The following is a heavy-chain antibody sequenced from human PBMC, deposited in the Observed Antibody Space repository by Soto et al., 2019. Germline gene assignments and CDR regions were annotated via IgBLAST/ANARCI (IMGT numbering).Heavy chain of an antibody. CDR1: GFTFSNFY. CDR3: ARGKGGGTYYVP. D-gene: IGHD1-26*01. J-gene: IGHJ5*02. CDR2: SSPSGDST. Sequence: RASVKVSCKASGFTFSNFYIHWVRQAPGQGLEWMGISSPSGDSTRHVEKFQGRITMTRDTSTSTVYMELSSLRSEDTAMYYCARGKGGGTYYVPWGQGTLVTVSS. V-gene: IGHV1-46*01.